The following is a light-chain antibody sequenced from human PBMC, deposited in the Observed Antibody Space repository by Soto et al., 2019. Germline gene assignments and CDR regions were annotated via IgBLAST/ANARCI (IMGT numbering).Light chain of an antibody. J-gene: IGLJ1*01. CDR2: EGS. CDR1: TSDVGSYNL. Sequence: QSALTQPASVSGSPGQSITISCTGTTSDVGSYNLVSWYHQHPGKAPKLVIYEGSQRPSGVSSRFSGSKSGNTASLTISGLQAEDEADYYCCSFATNRNVFGTGTKLTVL. CDR3: CSFATNRNV. V-gene: IGLV2-23*01.